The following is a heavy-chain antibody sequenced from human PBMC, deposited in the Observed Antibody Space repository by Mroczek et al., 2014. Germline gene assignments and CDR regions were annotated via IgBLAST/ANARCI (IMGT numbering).Heavy chain of an antibody. CDR1: GGSISSSSYY. CDR3: ASLDDWADIVVVPAAILTT. J-gene: IGHJ4*02. CDR2: IYYSGST. Sequence: QVQLQESGPGLVKPSETLSLTCTVSGGSISSSSYYWGWIRQPPGKGLEWIGSIYYSGSTYYNPSLKSRVTISVDTSKNQFSLKLSSVTAADTAVYYCASLDDWADIVVVPAAILTTWGQGTLVHRLL. D-gene: IGHD2-2*01. V-gene: IGHV4-39*01.